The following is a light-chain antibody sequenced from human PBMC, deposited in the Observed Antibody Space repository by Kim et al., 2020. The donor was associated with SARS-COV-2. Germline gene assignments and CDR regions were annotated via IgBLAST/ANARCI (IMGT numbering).Light chain of an antibody. Sequence: QSITIACTGTSSDVGGYNYVSWYQQHPGKAPKRMIYDVSNRPSGVSNRFSGSKSGNTASLTISGLQAEDEADYYCSSYTSSSTLAVFGGGTQLTVL. CDR3: SSYTSSSTLAV. CDR2: DVS. CDR1: SSDVGGYNY. V-gene: IGLV2-14*03. J-gene: IGLJ2*01.